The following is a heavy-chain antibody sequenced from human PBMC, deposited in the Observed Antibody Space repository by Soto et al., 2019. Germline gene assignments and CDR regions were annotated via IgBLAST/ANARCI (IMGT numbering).Heavy chain of an antibody. CDR3: VVAAQPYYFDY. D-gene: IGHD2-15*01. Sequence: QVQLVQSGAEVKKPGASVKVSCKASGYTFTSYGISWVRQAPGQGLEWMGWISAYNGNTNYEQKLQGRVTMTTDTSRSTAYMELGSLRSDDTAVYYCVVAAQPYYFDYWGQGTLVTVSS. CDR2: ISAYNGNT. V-gene: IGHV1-18*01. J-gene: IGHJ4*02. CDR1: GYTFTSYG.